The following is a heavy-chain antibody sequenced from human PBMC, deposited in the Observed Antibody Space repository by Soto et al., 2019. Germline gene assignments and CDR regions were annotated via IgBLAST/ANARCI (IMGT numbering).Heavy chain of an antibody. CDR2: IRSKANSYAT. J-gene: IGHJ6*03. V-gene: IGHV3-73*01. Sequence: VQLVESGGGLVQPGGSLKLSCAASGFTFSGSAMHWVRQASGKGLEWVGRIRSKANSYATAYAASVKGRFTISRDDSKNTAYLQMNSLKTEDTAVYYCTRHGSGDYYYYYYMDVWGKGTTVTVSS. CDR1: GFTFSGSA. CDR3: TRHGSGDYYYYYYMDV.